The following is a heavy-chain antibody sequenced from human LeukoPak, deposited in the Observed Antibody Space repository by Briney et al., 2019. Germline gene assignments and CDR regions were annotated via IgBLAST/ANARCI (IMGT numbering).Heavy chain of an antibody. CDR2: IYYSGST. Sequence: SETLSLTCTVSDGSISSSSYYWGWIRQPPGKGLEWIGRIYYSGSTYYNPSLKSRVTISVDTSKNQFSLKLSSVTAADTAVYYCARQEQQLVHAFDIWGQGTMVTVSS. CDR1: DGSISSSSYY. J-gene: IGHJ3*02. D-gene: IGHD6-13*01. V-gene: IGHV4-39*01. CDR3: ARQEQQLVHAFDI.